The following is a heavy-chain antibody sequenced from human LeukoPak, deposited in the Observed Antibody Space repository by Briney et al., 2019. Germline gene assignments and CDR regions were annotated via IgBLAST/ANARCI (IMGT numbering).Heavy chain of an antibody. CDR1: GFTFSSYA. CDR2: ISGSGGST. CDR3: AKVADTGGLGASCYNY. J-gene: IGHJ4*02. V-gene: IGHV3-23*01. Sequence: PGGSLRLSCAASGFTFSSYAMSWVRQAPGKGLEWVSAISGSGGSTYYADSVKGRFTISRDNSKNTLYLQMNSLRAEDTAVYYCAKVADTGGLGASCYNYWGQGTLVTVSS. D-gene: IGHD2-2*01.